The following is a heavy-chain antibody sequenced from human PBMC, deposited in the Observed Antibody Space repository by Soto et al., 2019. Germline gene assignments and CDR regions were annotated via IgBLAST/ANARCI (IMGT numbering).Heavy chain of an antibody. CDR3: AKLRPSYWYFDL. CDR1: GFSFSDYY. D-gene: IGHD1-7*01. J-gene: IGHJ2*01. V-gene: IGHV3-11*05. CDR2: ITSSSSYT. Sequence: QEQLVESGGGLVKPGGSLRLSCAASGFSFSDYYMSWIRQAPGKGLEWVSYITSSSSYTNYADSVKGRFTSSRDNAKNSLYLQMNSLRAEDTAVYYCAKLRPSYWYFDLWGRGTLVIVSS.